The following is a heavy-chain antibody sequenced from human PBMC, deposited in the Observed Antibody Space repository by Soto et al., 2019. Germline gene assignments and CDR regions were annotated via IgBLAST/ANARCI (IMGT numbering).Heavy chain of an antibody. D-gene: IGHD6-19*01. CDR2: ISWNSGSI. V-gene: IGHV3-9*01. CDR3: AKGRSIAVAGTYFDY. CDR1: GFTFSSYA. Sequence: GGSLRLSCAASGFTFSSYAMSWVRQAPGKGLEWVSGISWNSGSIGYADSVKGRFTISRDNAKNSLYLQMNSLRAEDTALYYCAKGRSIAVAGTYFDYWGQGTLVTVPQ. J-gene: IGHJ4*02.